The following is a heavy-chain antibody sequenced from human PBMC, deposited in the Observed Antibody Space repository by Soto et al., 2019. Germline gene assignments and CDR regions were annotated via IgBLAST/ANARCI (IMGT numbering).Heavy chain of an antibody. Sequence: QVQLVESGGGVVQPGKSLRLSCAASGIAFSGCGMFWVRQTPSKGLEWVAAISSDGSQKYYADSVKGRFTISRDNSKNTLYVQMNGLTTEDTAVYYCAKNIVRGHWYFDLWGRGTLGTVSS. D-gene: IGHD3-10*01. J-gene: IGHJ2*01. CDR3: AKNIVRGHWYFDL. CDR2: ISSDGSQK. V-gene: IGHV3-30*18. CDR1: GIAFSGCG.